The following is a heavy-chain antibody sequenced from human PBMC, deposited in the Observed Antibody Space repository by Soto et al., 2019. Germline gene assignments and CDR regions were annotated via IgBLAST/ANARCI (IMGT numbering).Heavy chain of an antibody. Sequence: GESLKISCRGSGYTFTNYWIVWVRQIPGKGLEWMGIIYPGDSDTRYSPSFQGQVTISADRSISTAYLQWSSLKASDTAMYYCARYPTPTDYFLHGMDVWGQGTTVTVSS. CDR3: ARYPTPTDYFLHGMDV. D-gene: IGHD4-17*01. CDR2: IYPGDSDT. V-gene: IGHV5-51*01. CDR1: GYTFTNYW. J-gene: IGHJ6*02.